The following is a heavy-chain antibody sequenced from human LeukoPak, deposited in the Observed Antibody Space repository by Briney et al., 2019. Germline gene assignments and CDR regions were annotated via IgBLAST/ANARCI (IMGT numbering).Heavy chain of an antibody. CDR3: AKVVGPKWLRYYFDY. D-gene: IGHD5-12*01. CDR1: GFTFSSYG. J-gene: IGHJ4*02. V-gene: IGHV3-23*01. CDR2: ISGSGGST. Sequence: PGGSLRLSCAASGFTFSSYGMHWVRQAPGKGLEWVSAISGSGGSTYYADSVKGRFTISRDNSKNTLYLQMNSLRAEDTAVYYCAKVVGPKWLRYYFDYWGQGTLVTVSS.